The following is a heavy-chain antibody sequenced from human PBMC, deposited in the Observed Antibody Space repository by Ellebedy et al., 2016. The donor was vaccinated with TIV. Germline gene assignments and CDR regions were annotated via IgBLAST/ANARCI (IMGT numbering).Heavy chain of an antibody. CDR1: GYTFTSYG. CDR2: ISAYNGNT. Sequence: ASVKVSCKASGYTFTSYGISWVRQAPGQGLEWMGWISAYNGNTNYAQKLQGRVTMTTDTSTSTAYMELRSLRSDDTAVYYCARDWYCSSTSCYAERWDNYYGMDVWGQGTTVTVSS. CDR3: ARDWYCSSTSCYAERWDNYYGMDV. J-gene: IGHJ6*02. D-gene: IGHD2-2*01. V-gene: IGHV1-18*01.